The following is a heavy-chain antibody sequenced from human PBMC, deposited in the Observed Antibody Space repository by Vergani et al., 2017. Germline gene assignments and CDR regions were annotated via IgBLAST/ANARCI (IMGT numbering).Heavy chain of an antibody. V-gene: IGHV3-20*04. CDR1: GFIFSDHY. J-gene: IGHJ4*02. D-gene: IGHD5-24*01. Sequence: EVQVVESGGGLVQPGGSLRLSCAASGFIFSDHYMDWVRQAPGKGLEWVSGINWNGGSTGYADSVKGRFTISRDNAKNTLYLQMNSLRAEDTAVYYCARAERWLQLLPFDYWGQGTLVTVSS. CDR3: ARAERWLQLLPFDY. CDR2: INWNGGST.